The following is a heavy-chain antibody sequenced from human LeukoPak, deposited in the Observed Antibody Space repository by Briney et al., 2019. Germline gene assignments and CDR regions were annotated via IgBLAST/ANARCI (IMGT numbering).Heavy chain of an antibody. CDR3: ARGSAYYDFWSGYFTY. V-gene: IGHV3-11*01. J-gene: IGHJ4*02. CDR1: GFTFSDYY. D-gene: IGHD3-3*01. Sequence: GSLRLSCAASGFTFSDYYMSWIRQAPGKGLEWVSYISSSGSTIYYADSVKGRFTISRDNAKNSLYLQMNSLRAEDTAVYYCARGSAYYDFWSGYFTYWGQGTLVTVSS. CDR2: ISSSGSTI.